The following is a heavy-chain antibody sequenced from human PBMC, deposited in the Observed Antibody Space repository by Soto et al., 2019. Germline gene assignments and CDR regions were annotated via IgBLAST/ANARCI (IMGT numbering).Heavy chain of an antibody. CDR3: ARQWAAGAAAGRDYFDY. CDR1: GGTFSSYA. J-gene: IGHJ4*02. D-gene: IGHD6-13*01. Sequence: QVQLVQSGAEVKKPGSSVKVSCKASGGTFSSYAISWVRQAPGQGLEWMGGIIPIFGTANYAQKFQGRVTITADKSTSTAYMELSSLRSEDTGVYYCARQWAAGAAAGRDYFDYWGQGTLVTVSS. CDR2: IIPIFGTA. V-gene: IGHV1-69*06.